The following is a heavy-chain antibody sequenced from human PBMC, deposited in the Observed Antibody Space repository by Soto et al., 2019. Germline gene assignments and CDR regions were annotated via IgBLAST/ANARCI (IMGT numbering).Heavy chain of an antibody. Sequence: ASVKVSCKASGYTFTSYYMHWVRQAPGQGLEWMGIINPSGGSTSYAQKFQGRVTMTRDTSTSTVYMELSSLRSEDTAVYYCAKPYGPLAFDYWGQGTLVTVSS. D-gene: IGHD3-10*01. CDR3: AKPYGPLAFDY. CDR2: INPSGGST. V-gene: IGHV1-46*01. CDR1: GYTFTSYY. J-gene: IGHJ4*02.